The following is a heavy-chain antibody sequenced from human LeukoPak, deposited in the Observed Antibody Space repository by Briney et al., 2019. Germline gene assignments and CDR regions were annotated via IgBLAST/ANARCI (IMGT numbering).Heavy chain of an antibody. J-gene: IGHJ4*02. CDR3: ARGHIQVDTARCLDY. Sequence: SETLSLICTVSGGSISSGGYYWTWIRQPPGKGLEWIGEINHSGSTNYNPSLKSRVTISVDTSKNQFSLKLSSVTAADTAVYYCARGHIQVDTARCLDYWGQGTLVTVSS. V-gene: IGHV4-34*01. CDR1: GGSISSGGYY. D-gene: IGHD5-18*01. CDR2: INHSGST.